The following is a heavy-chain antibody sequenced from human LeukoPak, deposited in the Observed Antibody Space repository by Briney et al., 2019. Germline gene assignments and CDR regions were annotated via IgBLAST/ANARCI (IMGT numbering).Heavy chain of an antibody. D-gene: IGHD2-21*01. Sequence: GGSLRLSCVASGFTFDDHAMHWVRQAPGKGLEWASSISWYSGNIGYADSVKGRFSISRDNAKNTLYLEMNSLRTDDTALYFCARDVWRRAFYYAMDVWGLGTTVAVSS. CDR3: ARDVWRRAFYYAMDV. CDR1: GFTFDDHA. CDR2: ISWYSGNI. J-gene: IGHJ6*02. V-gene: IGHV3-9*01.